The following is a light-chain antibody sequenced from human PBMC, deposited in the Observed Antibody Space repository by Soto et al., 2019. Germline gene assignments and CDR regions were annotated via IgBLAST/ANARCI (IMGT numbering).Light chain of an antibody. J-gene: IGLJ1*01. CDR1: SNDVGGYNY. Sequence: QSALTQPHSVSGSPGQSVTISCTGPSNDVGGYNYVSWYQHHPGKAPKLMIYDVNKRPSGVPDHFSGSKSGNTASLTISGLQAEDEADYYCCSYAGSYDVFGTGTKLTVL. CDR2: DVN. CDR3: CSYAGSYDV. V-gene: IGLV2-11*01.